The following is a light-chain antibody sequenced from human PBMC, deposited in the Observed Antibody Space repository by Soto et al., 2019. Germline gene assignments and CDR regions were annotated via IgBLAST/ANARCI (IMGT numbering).Light chain of an antibody. V-gene: IGKV1-5*03. J-gene: IGKJ4*01. CDR1: QSISNW. CDR3: QQYQSFSLT. Sequence: DIQMTQSPSTLSASVGDRVTITCRASQSISNWLAWYQQKPGKAPKLLIYKTSNLESGVPSRFSGSGSGTKFSLTLSSLQPDDFATQHYQQYQSFSLTFGGGTRVDVK. CDR2: KTS.